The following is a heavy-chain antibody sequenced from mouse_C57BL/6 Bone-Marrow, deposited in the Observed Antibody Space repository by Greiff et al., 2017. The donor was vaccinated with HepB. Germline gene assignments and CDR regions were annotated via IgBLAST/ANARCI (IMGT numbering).Heavy chain of an antibody. V-gene: IGHV1-64*01. J-gene: IGHJ2*01. CDR3: TRRGIYDYALYY. CDR1: GYTFTSYW. D-gene: IGHD2-4*01. CDR2: IHPNSGST. Sequence: QVQLQQPGAELVKPAASVKLSCKASGYTFTSYWMHWVKQRPGQGLEWIGMIHPNSGSTNYNEKFKSKATLTVDKSSSTAYMQLSSLTSEDSAVYYCTRRGIYDYALYYWGQGTTLTVSS.